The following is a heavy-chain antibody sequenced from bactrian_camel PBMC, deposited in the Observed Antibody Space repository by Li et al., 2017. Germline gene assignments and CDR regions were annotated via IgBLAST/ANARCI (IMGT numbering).Heavy chain of an antibody. J-gene: IGHJ6*01. CDR2: ISSDGKNT. CDR1: GFTFSSDY. CDR3: AARMNMGLTATSDFGY. Sequence: HVQLVESGGGLVQPGGSLRLSCAASGFTFSSDYMSWVRLTPGKGLEWLSSISSDGKNTVYPDSVKGRFTITKNNAKNTLDLEMNSLKLDDTAVYYCAARMNMGLTATSDFGYWGRGTQVTVS. D-gene: IGHD3*01. V-gene: IGHV3-2*01.